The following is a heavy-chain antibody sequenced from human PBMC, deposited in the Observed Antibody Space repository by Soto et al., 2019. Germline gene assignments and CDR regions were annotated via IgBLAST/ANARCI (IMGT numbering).Heavy chain of an antibody. J-gene: IGHJ1*01. CDR3: ARGAMAGNEVPGD. V-gene: IGHV3-7*04. CDR1: GFTFRSYW. CDR2: INLDGSEK. Sequence: EGQLVESGGGLVQPGGSLRLSCQVSGFTFRSYWMTWVRRAPGKGLEWVANINLDGSEKYYVDAVKGRFTISRDNAKNSLHLDLPVLRSNDTAVYYCARGAMAGNEVPGDWGQGTIVTVSS. D-gene: IGHD1-1*01.